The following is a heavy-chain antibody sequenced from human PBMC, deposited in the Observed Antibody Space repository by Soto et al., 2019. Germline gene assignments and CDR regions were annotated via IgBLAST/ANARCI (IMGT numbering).Heavy chain of an antibody. Sequence: SETLSLTCTVSGGSISSGDYYWSWIRQPPGKGLEWIGYIYYSGSTYYNPSLKSRVTISVDTSKNQFSLKLSSVTAADTAVYYCASSYSSSWYYYYGMDVWGQGTTVTVSS. J-gene: IGHJ6*02. CDR3: ASSYSSSWYYYYGMDV. V-gene: IGHV4-30-4*01. D-gene: IGHD6-13*01. CDR1: GGSISSGDYY. CDR2: IYYSGST.